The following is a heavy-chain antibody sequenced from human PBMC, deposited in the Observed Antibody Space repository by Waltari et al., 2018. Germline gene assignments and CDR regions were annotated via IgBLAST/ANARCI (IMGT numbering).Heavy chain of an antibody. D-gene: IGHD3-10*01. J-gene: IGHJ5*02. CDR2: NIPILDRT. V-gene: IGHV1-69*08. Sequence: QVQLVQSRAEVKKPGSSVTVSCKASGGTFSSYTISWVRQAPGQGHEWMGRNIPILDRTNYAQKFQDRVTITTDKSTSTAYMELSSLRSEDTAVYYGATGGWFDPWGQGTLVTVSS. CDR1: GGTFSSYT. CDR3: ATGGWFDP.